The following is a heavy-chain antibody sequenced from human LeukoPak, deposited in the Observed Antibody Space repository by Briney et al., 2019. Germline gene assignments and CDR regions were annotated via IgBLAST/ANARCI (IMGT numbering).Heavy chain of an antibody. D-gene: IGHD3-22*01. V-gene: IGHV3-74*01. CDR3: ARGADYYDSSGYYAS. J-gene: IGHJ5*02. Sequence: GGSLRLSCAASGFTFRSYGMSWVRQAPGKGLVWVSRINSDGSSTSYADSVKGRFTISRDNAKNTLYLQMNSLRAEDTAVYYCARGADYYDSSGYYASWGQGTLVTVSS. CDR1: GFTFRSYG. CDR2: INSDGSST.